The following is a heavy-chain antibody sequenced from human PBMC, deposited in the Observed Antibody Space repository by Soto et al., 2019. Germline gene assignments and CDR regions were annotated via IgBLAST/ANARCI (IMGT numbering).Heavy chain of an antibody. D-gene: IGHD3-3*01. CDR2: IDAGSRNT. CDR3: ASDRARYYDFWCGYYELYGMDV. CDR1: GFPFTSSA. V-gene: IGHV1-58*01. J-gene: IGHJ6*01. Sequence: SVQVSCNASGFPFTSSAVQWVRQARGQRLERIGWIDAGSRNTNYAQKSQERDTITSDWSTSRAYLELSCLRSEETAVYYYASDRARYYDFWCGYYELYGMDVW.